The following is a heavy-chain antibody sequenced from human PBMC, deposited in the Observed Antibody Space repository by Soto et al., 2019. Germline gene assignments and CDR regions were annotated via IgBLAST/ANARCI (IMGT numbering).Heavy chain of an antibody. Sequence: SETLSLTCTVSGGSISSYYWSWIRQPPGKGLEWFGYIYYSGSTNYNPSLKSRVTISVDTSKNQFSLKLSSVTAADTAVYYCARGLRRYYDSSGYFDYWGQGTLVTVSS. J-gene: IGHJ4*02. CDR2: IYYSGST. CDR3: ARGLRRYYDSSGYFDY. D-gene: IGHD3-22*01. V-gene: IGHV4-59*01. CDR1: GGSISSYY.